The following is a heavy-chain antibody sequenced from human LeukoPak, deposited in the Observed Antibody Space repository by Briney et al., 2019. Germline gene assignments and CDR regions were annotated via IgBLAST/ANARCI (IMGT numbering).Heavy chain of an antibody. V-gene: IGHV1-69*13. J-gene: IGHJ6*04. CDR2: TIPIFGTA. CDR3: ARPLQPVPRGSSGYDLSGMDV. Sequence: SVKVSCKASGGTFSSYAISWVRQAPGQGLEWMGGTIPIFGTANYAQKFQGRVTITADESTSTAYMELSSLRSEDTAVYYCARPLQPVPRGSSGYDLSGMDVWGKGTTVTVSS. CDR1: GGTFSSYA. D-gene: IGHD5-12*01.